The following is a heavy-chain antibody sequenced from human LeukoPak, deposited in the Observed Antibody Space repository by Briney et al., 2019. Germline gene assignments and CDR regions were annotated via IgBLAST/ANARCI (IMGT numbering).Heavy chain of an antibody. D-gene: IGHD6-13*01. CDR2: IYPGDSDT. Sequence: GESLKISCKGSGYRFTSYWIAWVRQMPGKDLEWMGIIYPGDSDTSHSPSFQGQVTISADKSISTAYLQWSSLKASDTAMYYCARHWGDIAGAGTGAFDIWGQGTKVTVSS. J-gene: IGHJ3*02. CDR1: GYRFTSYW. V-gene: IGHV5-51*01. CDR3: ARHWGDIAGAGTGAFDI.